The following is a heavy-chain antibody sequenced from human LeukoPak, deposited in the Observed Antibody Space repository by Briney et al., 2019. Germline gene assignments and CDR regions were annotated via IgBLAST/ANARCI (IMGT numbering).Heavy chain of an antibody. V-gene: IGHV3-7*01. Sequence: GGSLRLSCAASGFTFSTYWMSWVRQAPGKGLEWVANIKQDGSEKYYVDSVKGRFTISRDNAKNSLYLQMNSLRAEDTAVYYCASQYSSSWDYYFDYWGQGTLVTVSS. CDR3: ASQYSSSWDYYFDY. D-gene: IGHD6-13*01. CDR2: IKQDGSEK. CDR1: GFTFSTYW. J-gene: IGHJ4*02.